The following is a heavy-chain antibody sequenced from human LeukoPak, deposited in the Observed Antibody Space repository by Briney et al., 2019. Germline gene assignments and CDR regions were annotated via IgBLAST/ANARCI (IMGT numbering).Heavy chain of an antibody. J-gene: IGHJ6*02. Sequence: SQTLSLTCTVSGGSISSGDYYWSWIRQPPGKGLECIGYIYYSGSTYYNPSLKSRVTISVDTSKNQFSLKLSSVTAADTAVYYCARDLKSYYYGSGIGTAHYYGMDVWGQGTTVTVSS. CDR1: GGSISSGDYY. D-gene: IGHD3-10*01. CDR3: ARDLKSYYYGSGIGTAHYYGMDV. V-gene: IGHV4-30-4*01. CDR2: IYYSGST.